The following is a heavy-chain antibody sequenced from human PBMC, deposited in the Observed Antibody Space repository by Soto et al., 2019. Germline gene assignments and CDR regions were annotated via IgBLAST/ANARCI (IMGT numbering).Heavy chain of an antibody. CDR1: GGTFSSYA. D-gene: IGHD6-13*01. CDR3: ASNRAEDSSSWYDWFDP. V-gene: IGHV1-69*01. CDR2: IIPIFGTA. J-gene: IGHJ5*02. Sequence: QVQLVQSGAEVKKPGSSVKVSCKASGGTFSSYAISWVRQAPGQGLERMGGIIPIFGTANYAQKFQGRVTITADESTSTAYMELSSLRSEDTAVYYCASNRAEDSSSWYDWFDPWGQGTLVTVSS.